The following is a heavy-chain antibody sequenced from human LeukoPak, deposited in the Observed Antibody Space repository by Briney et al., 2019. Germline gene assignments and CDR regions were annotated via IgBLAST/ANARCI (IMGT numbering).Heavy chain of an antibody. CDR1: GDSVSRNSAA. D-gene: IGHD6-13*01. V-gene: IGHV6-1*01. J-gene: IGHJ3*02. CDR3: ATAAGTLGTDAFDI. Sequence: SQTLSLTCAISGDSVSRNSAAWHWIRQSPSRGLEWLGRTYYRSGWYNEYALSVKSRLTIYPDTSKNQFSLQLNSVTPEDTAVYYCATAAGTLGTDAFDIWGQGTMVTVSS. CDR2: TYYRSGWYN.